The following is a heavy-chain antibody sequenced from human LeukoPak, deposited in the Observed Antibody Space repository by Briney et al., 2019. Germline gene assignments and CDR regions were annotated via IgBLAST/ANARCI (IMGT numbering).Heavy chain of an antibody. J-gene: IGHJ4*02. V-gene: IGHV3-21*01. CDR1: GFTFSAYS. CDR3: ARWHQLALDY. CDR2: ISSSGSYI. D-gene: IGHD6-13*01. Sequence: GGSLRLSCAASGFTFSAYSMNRVRQAPGKGLEWVSSISSSGSYIYYADSVKGRFIISRDNAKNSLYLQMYSLRAEDTAVYYCARWHQLALDYWGQGTLVTVSS.